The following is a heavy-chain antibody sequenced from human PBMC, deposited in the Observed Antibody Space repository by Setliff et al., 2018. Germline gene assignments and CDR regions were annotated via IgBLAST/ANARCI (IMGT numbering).Heavy chain of an antibody. J-gene: IGHJ4*02. CDR2: INQDGSEI. CDR3: ARVFTILGVGAYYFDS. Sequence: GSLRLSCAASGFTFSSYWMSWVRQAPGKGLEWVANINQDGSEIYSVDSVKGRFTFSRDNAKNSLYLQMNSLRAEDTAVYYCARVFTILGVGAYYFDSWGQGTLVTVSS. V-gene: IGHV3-7*01. CDR1: GFTFSSYW. D-gene: IGHD3-3*01.